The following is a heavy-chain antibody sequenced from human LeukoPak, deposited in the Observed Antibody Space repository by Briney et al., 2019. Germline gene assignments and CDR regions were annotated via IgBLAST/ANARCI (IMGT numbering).Heavy chain of an antibody. CDR2: IRSKAYGGTT. D-gene: IGHD1-26*01. V-gene: IGHV3-49*04. CDR1: GITFGDYA. CDR3: TSDEGENTSY. J-gene: IGHJ4*02. Sequence: GGSLRLSCTASGITFGDYAMSWVRQAPGKGLEWVGFIRSKAYGGTTEYAASVKGRFTISRDDSKSSAYLQMNSLTTEDTAVYYCTSDEGENTSYWGQGTLVTVSS.